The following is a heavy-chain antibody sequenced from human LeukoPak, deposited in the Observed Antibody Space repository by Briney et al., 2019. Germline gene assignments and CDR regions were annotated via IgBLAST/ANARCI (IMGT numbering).Heavy chain of an antibody. CDR2: IWYDGSNQ. D-gene: IGHD2-15*01. V-gene: IGHV3-33*01. CDR1: GFTFNSYG. J-gene: IGHJ6*02. Sequence: GGSLRPSCLASGFTFNSYGIHWVRQAPGKGLEWVALIWYDGSNQYYADSVKGRFTISRDNSKNTLYLQMNSLRAEDTAVYYCARVDSYCSGEGCYYYYGMDVWGQGTTVTVSS. CDR3: ARVDSYCSGEGCYYYYGMDV.